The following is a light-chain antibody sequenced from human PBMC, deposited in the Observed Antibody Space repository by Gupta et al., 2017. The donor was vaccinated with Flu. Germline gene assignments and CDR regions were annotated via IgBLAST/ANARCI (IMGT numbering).Light chain of an antibody. V-gene: IGKV2-28*01. CDR3: MQGVQTPT. Sequence: DIVMTQSPLPLPVTPGEPASISCRSSQSLLHSNGYNYLDWYLQKPGQSPQLLIYLGSSRASGVPDRFSGSGPGTDFTLKISRVEAEDVGVYYCMQGVQTPTFGQGTKVEIK. CDR2: LGS. CDR1: QSLLHSNGYNY. J-gene: IGKJ1*01.